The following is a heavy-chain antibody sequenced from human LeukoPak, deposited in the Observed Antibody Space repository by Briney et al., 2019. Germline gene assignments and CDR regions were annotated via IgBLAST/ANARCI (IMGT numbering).Heavy chain of an antibody. V-gene: IGHV4-59*01. CDR1: GGSISSYY. J-gene: IGHJ4*02. CDR2: TYYSGST. D-gene: IGHD6-19*01. CDR3: AGERGEEYSSGWYKRNYFDN. Sequence: SETLSLTCTVSGGSISSYYWSWIRQPPGKGLEWIGYTYYSGSTDHNPSLKSRVTISIDTSKNQLSLKLSSVTAADTAVYYCAGERGEEYSSGWYKRNYFDNWGQGIRVTVSS.